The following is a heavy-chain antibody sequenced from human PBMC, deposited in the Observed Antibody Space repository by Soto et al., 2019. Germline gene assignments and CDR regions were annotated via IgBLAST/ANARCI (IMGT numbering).Heavy chain of an antibody. V-gene: IGHV1-18*01. Sequence: QVQLLRSGAEVKKPGASVTVSCRPSGYTFTSYGISWLRQAPGQGLEGRGWISDYNGNTNYAQKLQGRVTITTDTSTSTAYMELRSLRSHDTAVYYCAREPPPMHVWGQGTTVTVSS. CDR3: AREPPPMHV. J-gene: IGHJ6*02. CDR1: GYTFTSYG. CDR2: ISDYNGNT.